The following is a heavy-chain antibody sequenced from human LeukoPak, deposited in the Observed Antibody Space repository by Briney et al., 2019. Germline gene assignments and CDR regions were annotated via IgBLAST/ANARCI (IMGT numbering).Heavy chain of an antibody. J-gene: IGHJ4*02. V-gene: IGHV3-33*01. CDR1: GFTFSSYG. Sequence: GGSLRLSCAASGFTFSSYGMHWVRQAPGKGLEWVAVIWYDGSNKYYADSVKGRFTFSRDNSKNTLYLQMNSLRAEDTAVYYXAREGYXXXNLDYWGQGTLVTVS. CDR2: IWYDGSNK. CDR3: AREGYXXXNLDY. D-gene: IGHD1-1*01.